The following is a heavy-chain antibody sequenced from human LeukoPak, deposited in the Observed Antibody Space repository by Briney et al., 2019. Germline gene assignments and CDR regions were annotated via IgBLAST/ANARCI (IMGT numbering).Heavy chain of an antibody. CDR1: GFTFDDYA. CDR3: AKDSVDTAMVPLYYMDV. Sequence: PGGSLRLYCAASGFTFDDYAMHWVRQAPGKGLEWVSLISGDGGSTYYADSVKGRFTISRENSKNSLYLQMNSVRTEDTALYYCAKDSVDTAMVPLYYMDVWGKGTTVTVSS. V-gene: IGHV3-43*02. CDR2: ISGDGGST. D-gene: IGHD5-18*01. J-gene: IGHJ6*03.